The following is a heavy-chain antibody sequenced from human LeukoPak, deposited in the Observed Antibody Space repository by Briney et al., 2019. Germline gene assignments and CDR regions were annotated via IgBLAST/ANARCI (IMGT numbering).Heavy chain of an antibody. J-gene: IGHJ6*02. CDR2: ISSSGRTI. V-gene: IGHV3-48*03. D-gene: IGHD1-20*01. CDR1: GFTLSSYE. Sequence: GGSLRLSCAASGFTLSSYEMNWVRQAPGKGLEWISYISSSGRTIYYADSVKGRFTISRDNAKNSLYLQMNSLRVEDTAVYYCARGSLTGEYGMDVWGQGTTVTVSS. CDR3: ARGSLTGEYGMDV.